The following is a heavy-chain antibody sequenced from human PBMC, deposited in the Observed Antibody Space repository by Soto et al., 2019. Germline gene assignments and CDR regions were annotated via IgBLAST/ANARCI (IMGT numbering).Heavy chain of an antibody. D-gene: IGHD3-9*01. J-gene: IGHJ4*02. CDR3: ARQGRLYYDILTGYYSSGLLDY. CDR1: GGTFSSYA. V-gene: IGHV1-69*13. CDR2: IIPIFGTA. Sequence: SVKVSCKASGGTFSSYAISWVRQAPGQGLEWMGGIIPIFGTANYAQKFQGRVTITADESTSTAYMELSSLRSEDTAVYYCARQGRLYYDILTGYYSSGLLDYWGQGTLVTVSS.